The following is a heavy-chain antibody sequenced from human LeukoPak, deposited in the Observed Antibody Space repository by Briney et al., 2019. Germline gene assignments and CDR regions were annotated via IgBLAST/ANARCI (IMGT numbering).Heavy chain of an antibody. Sequence: SETLSLTCTVSGGSISSYYWSWIRQPAGKGLEWIGRIYTSGSTNYNPSLKSRVTMSVDTSKNQFSLKLSSVTAADTAVYYCARDGYYDILTGYYIFDYWGKGTLVTVSS. V-gene: IGHV4-4*07. J-gene: IGHJ4*02. D-gene: IGHD3-9*01. CDR1: GGSISSYY. CDR3: ARDGYYDILTGYYIFDY. CDR2: IYTSGST.